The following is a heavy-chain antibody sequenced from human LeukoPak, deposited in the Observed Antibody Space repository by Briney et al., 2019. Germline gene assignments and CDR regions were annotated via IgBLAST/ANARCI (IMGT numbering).Heavy chain of an antibody. Sequence: YPGGSLRLSCAASGFTVSSNYMSWVRQAPGKGLEWVSVIYSGGSTYYADSVKGRFTISRDNSKNTLYLQMNSLRAEDTAVYYCARSLRYFDWLFDYWGQGTLVTVSS. D-gene: IGHD3-9*01. CDR1: GFTVSSNY. J-gene: IGHJ4*02. CDR2: IYSGGST. CDR3: ARSLRYFDWLFDY. V-gene: IGHV3-53*01.